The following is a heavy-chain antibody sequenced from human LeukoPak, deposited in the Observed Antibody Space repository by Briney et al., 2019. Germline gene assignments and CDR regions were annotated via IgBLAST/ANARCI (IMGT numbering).Heavy chain of an antibody. CDR2: ISSSSSTI. V-gene: IGHV3-48*02. CDR1: GFTFSSYS. D-gene: IGHD3-16*02. J-gene: IGHJ4*02. CDR3: ARVDDYVWGSYRYNDYYFDY. Sequence: GGSLRLSYAASGFTFSSYSMNWVRQAPGKGLEWVSYISSSSSTIYYADSVKGRFTISRDNAKNSLYLQMNSLRDEDTAVYYCARVDDYVWGSYRYNDYYFDYWGQGTLVTVSS.